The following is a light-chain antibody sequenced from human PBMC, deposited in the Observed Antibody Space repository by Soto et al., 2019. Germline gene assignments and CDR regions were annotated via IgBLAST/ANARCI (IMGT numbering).Light chain of an antibody. V-gene: IGKV3D-15*01. CDR3: QQYDNWPYT. Sequence: TQSPDTLSLSPGERATLSCRASQSVSTYLAWYQQKPGQGPRLLIYDASNRATGIPARFSGGGSGAEFTLTISGLQSEDFAVYYCQQYDNWPYTFGQGTKVDIK. CDR1: QSVSTY. CDR2: DAS. J-gene: IGKJ2*01.